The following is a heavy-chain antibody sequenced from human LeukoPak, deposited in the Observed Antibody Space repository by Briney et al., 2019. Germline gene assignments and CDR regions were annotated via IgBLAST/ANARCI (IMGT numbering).Heavy chain of an antibody. J-gene: IGHJ2*01. CDR3: ARQREGYFDL. V-gene: IGHV4-34*01. CDR1: VGSFSGYY. CDR2: INHSGST. Sequence: SETLSLTCAVYVGSFSGYYWSWIRQPPGKGLEWIGEINHSGSTNYNPSLKSRLSISVVTSKNQFSLKLNSVTAADTAEYYCARQREGYFDLWGRGTRVTVSS.